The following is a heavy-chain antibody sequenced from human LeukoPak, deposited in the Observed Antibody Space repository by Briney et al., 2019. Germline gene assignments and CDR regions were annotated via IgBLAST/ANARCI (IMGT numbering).Heavy chain of an antibody. CDR3: SRGSSCIRGWCAP. CDR1: GGSASSGIYY. CDR2: IYYSGST. J-gene: IGHJ5*02. V-gene: IGHV4-61*01. D-gene: IGHD2-15*01. Sequence: SETLSLTCTDSGGSASSGIYYRNWIRQPPGKGLEWIGYIYYSGSTNYNPSLNSRVTISLDTSKNQFSLKLSSVTAADTAVFYWSRGSSCIRGWCAPWGQGPPVTVSS.